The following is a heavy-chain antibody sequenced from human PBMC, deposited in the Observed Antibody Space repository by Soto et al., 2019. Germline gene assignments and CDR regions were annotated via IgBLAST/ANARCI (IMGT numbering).Heavy chain of an antibody. V-gene: IGHV1-18*01. J-gene: IGHJ5*02. CDR1: GYTFSNYG. CDR3: ARVVPGAEAWFGP. D-gene: IGHD2-2*01. Sequence: QVQQVQSGGEVKRPGASVKVSCKTSGYTFSNYGITWVRQAPGQPLEWLGWISLYSDGTNYAQKFQGRVSMTTDTSTTTAYMELRSLRSDDTAVYYCARVVPGAEAWFGPWGQGTLVTVSS. CDR2: ISLYSDGT.